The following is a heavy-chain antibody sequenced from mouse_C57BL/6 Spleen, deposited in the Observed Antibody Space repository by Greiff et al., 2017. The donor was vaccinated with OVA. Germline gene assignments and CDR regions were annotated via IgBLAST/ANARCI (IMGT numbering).Heavy chain of an antibody. Sequence: QVQLQQPGAELVRPGSSVKLSCKASGYTFTSYWMHWVKQRPIQGLEWIGNIDPSDSETHYNQKFKDKATLTVDKSSSTAYMQLSSLTSEDSAVYYCARVLRDYAMDYWGQGTSVTVSS. CDR3: ARVLRDYAMDY. V-gene: IGHV1-52*01. CDR2: IDPSDSET. D-gene: IGHD1-1*01. CDR1: GYTFTSYW. J-gene: IGHJ4*01.